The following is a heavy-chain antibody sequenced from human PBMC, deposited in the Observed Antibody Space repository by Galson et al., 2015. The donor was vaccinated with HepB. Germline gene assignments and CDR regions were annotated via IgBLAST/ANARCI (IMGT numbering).Heavy chain of an antibody. D-gene: IGHD5-24*01. V-gene: IGHV1-18*01. CDR2: ISASRGNT. Sequence: SVTVSCKASGYSLTTYGISWVRQAPGQGLEWMGWISASRGNTIYPQKFQGRVTITTDTSTSTAYMEMRSLTSDDTAIYYCVRDRQYAFDYWGQGTLVTVSS. J-gene: IGHJ4*02. CDR3: VRDRQYAFDY. CDR1: GYSLTTYG.